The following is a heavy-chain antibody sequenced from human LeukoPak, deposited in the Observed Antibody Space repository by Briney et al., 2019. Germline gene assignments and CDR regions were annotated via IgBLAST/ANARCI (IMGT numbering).Heavy chain of an antibody. CDR3: AKDISFGYYYYMDV. Sequence: GGSLRLSCAASGFTFDDYAMHWVRQAPGKGLEWVSGISWNSGSIGYADSVKGRFTISRDNAKNSLYLQMNSLRAEDTALYYCAKDISFGYYYYMDVWGKGITVTVSS. D-gene: IGHD3-16*01. V-gene: IGHV3-9*01. J-gene: IGHJ6*03. CDR1: GFTFDDYA. CDR2: ISWNSGSI.